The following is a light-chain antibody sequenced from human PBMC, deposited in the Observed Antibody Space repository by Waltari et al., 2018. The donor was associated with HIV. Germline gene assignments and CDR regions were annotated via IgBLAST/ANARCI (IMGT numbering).Light chain of an antibody. J-gene: IGLJ1*01. CDR1: KLGDQF. CDR2: QDT. V-gene: IGLV3-1*01. CDR3: QAWDSSTGI. Sequence: SYELTQPPSVSVSPGQTASITCSGDKLGDQFACWYQQKPGQSPVLVIYQDTKRPSGIPDRFSGSNSGNTATLTISGTQAMDEADYYCQAWDSSTGIFGTGTKVTVL.